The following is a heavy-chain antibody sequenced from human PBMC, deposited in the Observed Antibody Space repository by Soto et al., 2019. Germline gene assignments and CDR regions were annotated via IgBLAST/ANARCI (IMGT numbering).Heavy chain of an antibody. CDR3: AGAGSTIYNWFDP. D-gene: IGHD2-2*01. CDR2: IYHSGST. V-gene: IGHV4-30-2*01. CDR1: CGSISSGGYS. Sequence: SETLSLTCAFSCGSISSGGYSWSWIRQPPGKGLEWIGYIYHSGSTYYNPSLKSRVTISVDRSKNQFSLKLSSVTAADTAVYYCAGAGSTIYNWFDPWGQGTLVTVSS. J-gene: IGHJ5*02.